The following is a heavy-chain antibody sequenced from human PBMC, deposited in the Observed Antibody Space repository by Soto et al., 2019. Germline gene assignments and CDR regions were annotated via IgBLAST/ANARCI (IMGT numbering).Heavy chain of an antibody. V-gene: IGHV3-33*01. J-gene: IGHJ6*02. Sequence: QVQLVESGGGVVQPGRSLRLSCAASGFTFSGYGMHWVRQAPGKGLERVALIWYDGTNKYYAYSVKGRVPISIDKSKNTLYLQMNSLRDEDTAVYYCARGQEEGVRFLEWKLRAGMDVWGQGTTVTVSS. CDR2: IWYDGTNK. D-gene: IGHD3-3*01. CDR1: GFTFSGYG. CDR3: ARGQEEGVRFLEWKLRAGMDV.